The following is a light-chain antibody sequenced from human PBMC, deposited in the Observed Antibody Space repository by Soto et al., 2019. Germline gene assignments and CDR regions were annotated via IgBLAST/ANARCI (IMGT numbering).Light chain of an antibody. CDR2: GNT. J-gene: IGLJ2*01. Sequence: QSALTQPPSVSGAPGQRVTISCTGSSSNIGAGYDVHWYQQLLGTAPKLLIYGNTNRPSGVPDRFSGSQSDTSASLAINGIRAEEEADYDGQSYDSSLRGVVFGGGTKLTVL. CDR3: QSYDSSLRGVV. CDR1: SSNIGAGYD. V-gene: IGLV1-40*01.